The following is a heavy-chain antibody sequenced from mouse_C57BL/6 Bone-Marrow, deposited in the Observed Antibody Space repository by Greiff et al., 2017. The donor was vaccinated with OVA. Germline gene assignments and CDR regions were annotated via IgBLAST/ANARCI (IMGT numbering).Heavy chain of an antibody. CDR2: INPGSGGT. V-gene: IGHV1-54*01. J-gene: IGHJ3*01. CDR3: ARYYYGSFLAY. D-gene: IGHD1-1*01. Sequence: QVQLQQSGAELVRPGTSVKVSCKASGYAFTNYLIEWVKQRPGQGLEWIGVINPGSGGTNYNEKFKGKATLTADKSSSTAYMQLSSLTSEDSAVYFWARYYYGSFLAYWGQGTLVTVSA. CDR1: GYAFTNYL.